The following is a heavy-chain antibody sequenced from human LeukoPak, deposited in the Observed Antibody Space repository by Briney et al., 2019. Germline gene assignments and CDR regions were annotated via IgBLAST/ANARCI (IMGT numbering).Heavy chain of an antibody. J-gene: IGHJ4*02. Sequence: GGSLRLSCAASGFIFTNYFMSWVRQAPGKGLEWVASIKHDGSEKYYVDSVRGRFTISRDNTMNSLYLQMSSLRAEDTAVYYCATDRGWRTNGYYLYYFEYWGQGTLVTFSS. CDR2: IKHDGSEK. CDR3: ATDRGWRTNGYYLYYFEY. D-gene: IGHD3-3*01. V-gene: IGHV3-7*04. CDR1: GFIFTNYF.